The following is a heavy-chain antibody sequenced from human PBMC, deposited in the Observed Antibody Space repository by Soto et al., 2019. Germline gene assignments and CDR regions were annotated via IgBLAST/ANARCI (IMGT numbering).Heavy chain of an antibody. D-gene: IGHD6-19*01. CDR2: INHSGST. J-gene: IGHJ4*02. Sequence: QVQLQQWGAGLLKPSETLSLTCAVYGGSFSGYYWSWIRQPPGTGLEWIGEINHSGSTKYNPSPKSRSNISVETSQSQCHPKLSSVTSVNTAVYYCARSYSSGWYHFDYWGQGTLVTVSS. CDR3: ARSYSSGWYHFDY. V-gene: IGHV4-34*01. CDR1: GGSFSGYY.